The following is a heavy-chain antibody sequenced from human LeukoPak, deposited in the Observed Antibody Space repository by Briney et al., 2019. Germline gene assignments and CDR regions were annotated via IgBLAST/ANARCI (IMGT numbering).Heavy chain of an antibody. CDR2: ISSNGCST. J-gene: IGHJ4*02. CDR1: GFTFSSYA. D-gene: IGHD6-13*01. CDR3: ARGPPVAAAGALDY. Sequence: GGSLRLSCAASGFTFSSYAMHWVRQAPGKGLEYVLAISSNGCSTYYANSVKGRFTISRDNSKNTLYLQMGSLRAEDMAVYYCARGPPVAAAGALDYWGQGTLVTVSS. V-gene: IGHV3-64*01.